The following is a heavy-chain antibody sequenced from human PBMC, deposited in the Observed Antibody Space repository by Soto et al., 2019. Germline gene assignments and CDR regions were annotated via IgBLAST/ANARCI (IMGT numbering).Heavy chain of an antibody. D-gene: IGHD5-18*01. CDR3: AKDRSEMDTIXPTF. CDR2: ISYDGSDE. J-gene: IGHJ4*02. CDR1: GFTFSSFG. Sequence: GGPLRLSCAASGFTFSSFGIHLVRQAPGKGLEWVAVISYDGSDENYADSVKGRFSISRDNSKKMVYLQMSSLRPEDTAVYYCAKDRSEMDTIXPTFWGQGALVTV. V-gene: IGHV3-30*18.